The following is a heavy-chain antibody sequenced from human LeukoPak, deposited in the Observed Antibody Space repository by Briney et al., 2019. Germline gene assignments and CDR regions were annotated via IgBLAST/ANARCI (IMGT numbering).Heavy chain of an antibody. J-gene: IGHJ4*02. V-gene: IGHV4-34*01. CDR2: INHSGST. CDR1: GESFSGYY. D-gene: IGHD1-26*01. CDR3: ARDQYSGSYFPY. Sequence: SETLSLTCAVYGESFSGYYWSWIRQPPGKGLEWIGEINHSGSTNYNPSLKSRVTISVDTSKNQFSLKLSSVTAADTAVYYCARDQYSGSYFPYWGQGTLVTVSS.